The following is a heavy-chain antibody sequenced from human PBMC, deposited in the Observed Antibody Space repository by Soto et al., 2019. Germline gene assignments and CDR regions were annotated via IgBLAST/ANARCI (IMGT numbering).Heavy chain of an antibody. Sequence: QLQLQESGPGLVKPSETLSLTCTVSGGSISSSSYYWGWIRQPPGKGLEWIGSIYYSGSTYYNPSLKSRVTISVDTSKNQFSLKLSSVTAADTAVYYCARTTITMIVVVESWFDPWGQGTLVTVSS. CDR1: GGSISSSSYY. CDR2: IYYSGST. CDR3: ARTTITMIVVVESWFDP. J-gene: IGHJ5*02. D-gene: IGHD3-22*01. V-gene: IGHV4-39*01.